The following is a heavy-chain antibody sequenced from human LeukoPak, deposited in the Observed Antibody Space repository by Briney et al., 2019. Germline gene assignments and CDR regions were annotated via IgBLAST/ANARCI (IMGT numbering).Heavy chain of an antibody. Sequence: SETLSLTCTVSGGSISSYYWSWIRQPPGKGLEWIGYIFYSGSTNYNPSLRSRVTISLDTSKNQFSLKLSSVTAADTAVYYCARVVDIVARHYFDYWGQGTLVTVSS. CDR1: GGSISSYY. CDR3: ARVVDIVARHYFDY. V-gene: IGHV4-59*01. CDR2: IFYSGST. J-gene: IGHJ4*02. D-gene: IGHD5-12*01.